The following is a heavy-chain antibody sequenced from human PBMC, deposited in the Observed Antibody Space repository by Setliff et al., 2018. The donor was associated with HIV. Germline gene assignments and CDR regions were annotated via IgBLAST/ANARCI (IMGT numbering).Heavy chain of an antibody. CDR3: ASRRAAMWHGLFVGFEN. Sequence: PSETLSLTCAVYGGSFSGSYWSWIRQPQGKGLEWIGENNQSGSTNYSPSLMSRVSISVDTSKNQFSLKLSSVTAADTAVYYCASRRAAMWHGLFVGFENWGQGTLVTVSS. V-gene: IGHV4-34*01. CDR2: NNQSGST. J-gene: IGHJ4*02. CDR1: GGSFSGSY. D-gene: IGHD1-26*01.